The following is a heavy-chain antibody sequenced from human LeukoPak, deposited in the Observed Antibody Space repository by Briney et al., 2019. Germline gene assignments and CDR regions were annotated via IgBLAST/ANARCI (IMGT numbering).Heavy chain of an antibody. CDR1: GFTVSSNY. CDR3: ARGGAASQRYYYDSSGYYFDFDY. V-gene: IGHV3-53*01. CDR2: IYSGGST. J-gene: IGHJ4*02. D-gene: IGHD3-22*01. Sequence: GGSLRLSCAASGFTVSSNYMSWVRQAPGKGLEWVSVIYSGGSTYYADSVKGRFTISRDNAKNSLYLQMNSLRAEDTAVYYCARGGAASQRYYYDSSGYYFDFDYWGQGTLVTVSS.